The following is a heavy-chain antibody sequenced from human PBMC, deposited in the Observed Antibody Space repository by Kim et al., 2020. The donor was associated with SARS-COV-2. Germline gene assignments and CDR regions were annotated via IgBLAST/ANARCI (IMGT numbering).Heavy chain of an antibody. CDR2: ISETGSHT. J-gene: IGHJ4*02. CDR3: ASEILHYFDY. Sequence: GGSLRLSCAPSGFTFTNFAMNWVRQAPGKGLEWVSSISETGSHTYYAGSVKGRFTISRDNAKNSVYLQMNSLGAEDTAVYYCASEILHYFDYWGQGTLVT. CDR1: GFTFTNFA. V-gene: IGHV3-21*06.